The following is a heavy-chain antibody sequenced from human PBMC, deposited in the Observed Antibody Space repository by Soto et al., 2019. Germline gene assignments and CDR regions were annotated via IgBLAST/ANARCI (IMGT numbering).Heavy chain of an antibody. CDR2: ISSSSSTI. Sequence: GGSLRLSCAASGFTFSSYSMNWVRQAPGKGLEWVSYISSSSSTIYYADSVKGRFTISRDNAKNSLYLQMNSLRAEDTAVYYCARDMDSSGWYNWFDPRGQGTLVTVSS. D-gene: IGHD6-19*01. J-gene: IGHJ5*02. CDR1: GFTFSSYS. CDR3: ARDMDSSGWYNWFDP. V-gene: IGHV3-48*01.